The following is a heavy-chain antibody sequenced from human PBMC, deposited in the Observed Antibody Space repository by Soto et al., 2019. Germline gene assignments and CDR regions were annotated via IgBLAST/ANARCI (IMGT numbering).Heavy chain of an antibody. Sequence: QVQLVESGGGVVQPGRSLRLSCAASGFTFSAYTMHWVRQPPGKGLEWVAVISYDGNNERYTDPVKGRFTVSRDNSKSGLYRQMNSLKSEDTAVYYCARDGYSGRSDGFDIWGQGTMVTVSS. J-gene: IGHJ3*02. CDR2: ISYDGNNE. D-gene: IGHD1-26*01. CDR1: GFTFSAYT. CDR3: ARDGYSGRSDGFDI. V-gene: IGHV3-30-3*01.